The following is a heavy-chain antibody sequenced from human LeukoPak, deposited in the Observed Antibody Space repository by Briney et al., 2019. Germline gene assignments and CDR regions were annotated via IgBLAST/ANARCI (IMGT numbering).Heavy chain of an antibody. J-gene: IGHJ5*02. CDR1: GGSISSYY. CDR3: ARAAAGTVDP. D-gene: IGHD6-13*01. Sequence: PSETLSLTCTVSGGSISSYYWSWIRQPPGKGLEWIGYIYYSGSTNYNPSLKSRVTISVDTSKNQFSLKLSSVTAADTAVYYCARAAAGTVDPWGQGTLVTVSS. CDR2: IYYSGST. V-gene: IGHV4-59*01.